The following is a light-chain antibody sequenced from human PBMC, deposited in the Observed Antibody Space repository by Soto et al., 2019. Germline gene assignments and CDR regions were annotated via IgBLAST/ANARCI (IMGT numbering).Light chain of an antibody. V-gene: IGLV2-14*01. J-gene: IGLJ2*01. CDR1: SSDLDYNY. Sequence: QSVVTQPASVSGSPEQSITISCIGTSSDLDYNYFSWYQQNPGKATKRMIYEVTNLASGVSNRVSGSKSGNTASLTNSGLQAEEEAEYCCGSWTPRRTVVVGGGTKVTVL. CDR3: GSWTPRRTVV. CDR2: EVT.